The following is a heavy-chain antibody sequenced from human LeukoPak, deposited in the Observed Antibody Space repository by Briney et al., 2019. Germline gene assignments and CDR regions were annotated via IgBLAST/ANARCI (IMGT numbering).Heavy chain of an antibody. CDR3: ARELWCSGGNCYLNAFDI. CDR1: GYIFTSYA. J-gene: IGHJ3*02. V-gene: IGHV1-18*01. D-gene: IGHD2-15*01. CDR2: ISALNGKT. Sequence: ASVKVSCKTSGYIFTSYAIIWVRQAPGQGLEWMAYISALNGKTRYAEKIQGRVSLTTDTSTSTAYMELRSLRYDDTAVYFCARELWCSGGNCYLNAFDIWGQGAMVTVSS.